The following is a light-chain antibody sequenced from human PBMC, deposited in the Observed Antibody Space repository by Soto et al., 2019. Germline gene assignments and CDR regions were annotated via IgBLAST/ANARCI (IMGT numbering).Light chain of an antibody. J-gene: IGKJ1*01. Sequence: EIVLTQSPGTLSLSPGERATLSCRASQSVSNNYLAWYQQKPGQAPRLCIYGASHRATGIPDRFSGSGSGTDFTLTISRLEPEDFAVYYCQQYGSSGTFGQGTKVEIK. CDR2: GAS. CDR1: QSVSNNY. CDR3: QQYGSSGT. V-gene: IGKV3-20*01.